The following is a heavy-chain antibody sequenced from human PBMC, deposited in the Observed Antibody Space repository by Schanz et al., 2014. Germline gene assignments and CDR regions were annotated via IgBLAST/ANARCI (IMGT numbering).Heavy chain of an antibody. J-gene: IGHJ4*02. V-gene: IGHV1-46*03. CDR1: GYTFTSYG. D-gene: IGHD6-13*01. CDR3: ARDGEAAAGCDY. Sequence: QVQLVQSGAEVKKPGASVRVSCKASGYTFTSYGITWVRQAPGQGLEWMGIINPSGGSTSYAQKFQGRVTMTRDTSTSTVYMELSSLRSEDTAVYYCARDGEAAAGCDYWGQGTLVNVCS. CDR2: INPSGGST.